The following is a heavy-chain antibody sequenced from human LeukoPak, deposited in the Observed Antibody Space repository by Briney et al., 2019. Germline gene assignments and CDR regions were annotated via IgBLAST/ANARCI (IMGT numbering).Heavy chain of an antibody. Sequence: HPGGSLRLSCGASGFTLRSYEMNWVRQAPGKGLEWVSYISSSGSIIYYADSVKGRFTISRDNAKNSLYLQMNSLRADDTAVYYCARGGLAAAGLTFNWFDPWGLGTLVTVSS. J-gene: IGHJ5*02. CDR1: GFTLRSYE. CDR2: ISSSGSII. V-gene: IGHV3-48*03. D-gene: IGHD6-13*01. CDR3: ARGGLAAAGLTFNWFDP.